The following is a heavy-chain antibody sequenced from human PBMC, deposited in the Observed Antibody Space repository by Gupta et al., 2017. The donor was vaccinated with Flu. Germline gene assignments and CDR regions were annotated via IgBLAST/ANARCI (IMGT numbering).Heavy chain of an antibody. D-gene: IGHD3-10*01. J-gene: IGHJ5*02. CDR3: AREGTMVRGVIITRLPFDP. Sequence: QVQLQESGPGLVKPSQTLSLTCTVSGCSISSGSYYWRWIRQPAGKGLEWIGRIYTSGSTNYNPSLKSRVTISVDTSKNQFSLKLSSVTAADTAVYYCAREGTMVRGVIITRLPFDPWGQGTLVTVSS. CDR1: GCSISSGSYY. V-gene: IGHV4-61*02. CDR2: IYTSGST.